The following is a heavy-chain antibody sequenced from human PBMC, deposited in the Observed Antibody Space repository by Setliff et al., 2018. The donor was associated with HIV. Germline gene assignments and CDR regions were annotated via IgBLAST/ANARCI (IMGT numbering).Heavy chain of an antibody. CDR2: IRHSGNT. V-gene: IGHV4-34*01. Sequence: SETLSLTCVVRGESFRGHFWTWIRQTPGKGLQWIGEIRHSGNTNYNPSLKSRVTISVDTSKNLFSLKLSSVTAADTAVYYCARDQRGYCSSGLCYSWFDPWGQGTLVTVXS. CDR3: ARDQRGYCSSGLCYSWFDP. CDR1: GESFRGHF. J-gene: IGHJ5*02. D-gene: IGHD2-15*01.